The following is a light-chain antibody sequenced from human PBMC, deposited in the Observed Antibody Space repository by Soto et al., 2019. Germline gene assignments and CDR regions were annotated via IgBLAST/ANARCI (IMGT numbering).Light chain of an antibody. CDR1: SSDVGGYKY. CDR3: SSYTSSSTLGV. CDR2: DVS. Sequence: QSVLTQPASVSGSPGQSITISCTGTSSDVGGYKYVSWYQQHPGKAPKLMIYDVSNRPSGVSNRFSGSKSGNTASLTISGPQAEDEAYYYCSSYTSSSTLGVFGTGTKLTVL. J-gene: IGLJ1*01. V-gene: IGLV2-14*01.